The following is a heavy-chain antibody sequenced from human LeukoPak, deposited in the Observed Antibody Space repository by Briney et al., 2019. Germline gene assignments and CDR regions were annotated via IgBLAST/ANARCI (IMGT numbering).Heavy chain of an antibody. V-gene: IGHV4-39*01. J-gene: IGHJ4*02. CDR1: GGSISSSSYY. CDR3: ARQLVGAPFDY. D-gene: IGHD1-26*01. Sequence: PSETLSLTCTVSGGSISSSSYYWGWIRQPPGKGLEWLGSIYYSGSTYYNPSLKSRVTISVDTSKNQFSLKLSSVTAADTAVYYCARQLVGAPFDYWGQGTLVTVSS. CDR2: IYYSGST.